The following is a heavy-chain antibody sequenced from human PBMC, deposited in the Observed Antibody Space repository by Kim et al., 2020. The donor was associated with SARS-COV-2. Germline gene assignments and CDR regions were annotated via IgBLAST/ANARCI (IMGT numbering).Heavy chain of an antibody. CDR3: ARDGRTGIIAPSAFDI. D-gene: IGHD1-26*01. V-gene: IGHV3-74*01. J-gene: IGHJ3*02. Sequence: ESAKGRFTISMYNAKNTIYLQMNSLRAEDTAVYYCARDGRTGIIAPSAFDIWGRGTMVTVSS.